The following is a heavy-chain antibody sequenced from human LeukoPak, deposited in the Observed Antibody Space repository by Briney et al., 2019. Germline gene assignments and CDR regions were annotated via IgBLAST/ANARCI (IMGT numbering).Heavy chain of an antibody. Sequence: GGSLRLSSAASGFTFSSYWMHWVRQAPGEGLVWVSRINNDGSTTRYADSVKGRFTISRDNAKNTLYLQMNSLRAEDTAMYYCARSNYPYYFDYWGQGTLVTVSS. CDR2: INNDGSTT. D-gene: IGHD4/OR15-4a*01. CDR3: ARSNYPYYFDY. CDR1: GFTFSSYW. J-gene: IGHJ4*02. V-gene: IGHV3-74*01.